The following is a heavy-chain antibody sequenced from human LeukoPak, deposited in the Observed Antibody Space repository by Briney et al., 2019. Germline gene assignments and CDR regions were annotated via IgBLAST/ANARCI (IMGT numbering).Heavy chain of an antibody. CDR2: ISAYNGNT. V-gene: IGHV1-18*01. Sequence: GASVKVSCKASGYTFTSYGISWVRQAPGQGLEWMGWISAYNGNTNYAQKLQGRVTMTTDTSTGTAYMELRSLRSDDTAVYYCARVRGYYDSSGPRDYWGQGTLVTVSS. CDR3: ARVRGYYDSSGPRDY. D-gene: IGHD3-22*01. CDR1: GYTFTSYG. J-gene: IGHJ4*02.